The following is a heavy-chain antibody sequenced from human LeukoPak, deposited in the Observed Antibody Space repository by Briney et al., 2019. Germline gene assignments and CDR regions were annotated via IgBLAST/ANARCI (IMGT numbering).Heavy chain of an antibody. J-gene: IGHJ3*02. CDR3: ARTDCSGGSCYLDAFDI. V-gene: IGHV3-21*01. CDR1: GFTFSSYS. D-gene: IGHD2-15*01. Sequence: PGGSLRLSCAASGFTFSSYSMNWVRQAPGKGLEWVSSISSSSSYIYYADSVKGRFTISRDNAKNSLYLQMNSLRAEDTAVYYCARTDCSGGSCYLDAFDIWGQGTMVTASS. CDR2: ISSSSSYI.